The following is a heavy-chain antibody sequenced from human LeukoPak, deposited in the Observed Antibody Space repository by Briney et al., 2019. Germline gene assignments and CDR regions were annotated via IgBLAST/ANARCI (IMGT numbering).Heavy chain of an antibody. Sequence: GASVKVSCKASGYTFTSNGISWVRQAPGQGLEWMGWISAYNGNTNYEQKLQGRVTMTRDMSTSTVYMELSSLRSEDTAVYYCAREIPHSAGVDYWGQGTLVTVSS. CDR3: AREIPHSAGVDY. J-gene: IGHJ4*02. CDR1: GYTFTSNG. D-gene: IGHD3-10*01. V-gene: IGHV1-18*01. CDR2: ISAYNGNT.